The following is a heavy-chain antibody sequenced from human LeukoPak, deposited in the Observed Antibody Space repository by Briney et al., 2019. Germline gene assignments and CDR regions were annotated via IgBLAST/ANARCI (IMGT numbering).Heavy chain of an antibody. D-gene: IGHD2-2*01. Sequence: GGSLRLSCVAYGFSFSSYTMSWVRQAAGKGLEWVSFISRDSTDISHADSVEGRFTISRDNARNSLYLQINSLRVEDTAVYYCAKDLPAAVDWGQGTLVTVSS. CDR1: GFSFSSYT. CDR2: ISRDSTDI. J-gene: IGHJ4*02. CDR3: AKDLPAAVD. V-gene: IGHV3-21*01.